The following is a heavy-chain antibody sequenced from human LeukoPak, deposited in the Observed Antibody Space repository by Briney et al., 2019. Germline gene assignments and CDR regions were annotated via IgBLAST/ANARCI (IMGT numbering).Heavy chain of an antibody. Sequence: PGGSLRLSCAASGFTFSSYAMHWVRQAPGKGLEWVAVISYDGSNKYYADSVKGRFTISRDNSKNTLYLQMNSLRAEDTAVYYCARVPGYSSSWRFDPWGQGTLVTVSS. D-gene: IGHD6-13*01. CDR2: ISYDGSNK. CDR1: GFTFSSYA. J-gene: IGHJ5*02. CDR3: ARVPGYSSSWRFDP. V-gene: IGHV3-30-3*01.